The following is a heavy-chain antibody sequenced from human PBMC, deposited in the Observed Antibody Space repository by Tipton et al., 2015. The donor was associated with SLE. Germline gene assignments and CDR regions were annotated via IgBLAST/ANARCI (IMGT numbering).Heavy chain of an antibody. CDR2: INYRGST. CDR3: ARDGASWSDPHSYYVMDV. J-gene: IGHJ6*02. CDR1: GGSISNFY. D-gene: IGHD6-13*01. Sequence: TLSLTCTVSGGSISNFYWSWIRQPPGKGLEWIGYINYRGSTNYNPSLKSRVTISVDTSKNQFSLNLTSVTAADTAVYYCARDGASWSDPHSYYVMDVWGRGTRFAVSS. V-gene: IGHV4-59*01.